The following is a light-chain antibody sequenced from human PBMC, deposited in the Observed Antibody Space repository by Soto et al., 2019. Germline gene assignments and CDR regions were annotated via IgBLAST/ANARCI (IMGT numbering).Light chain of an antibody. CDR1: SSDIGGYDY. V-gene: IGLV2-14*01. J-gene: IGLJ1*01. Sequence: QSALTQPASVSGSPGQSITISCTGTSSDIGGYDYVSWYQHHPGKVPKLMIFEVSNRPSGVSYRFSGSKSGNTASLAISGLQAEDEAAYYCSSYEGISSLYVFGTGTKLTVL. CDR3: SSYEGISSLYV. CDR2: EVS.